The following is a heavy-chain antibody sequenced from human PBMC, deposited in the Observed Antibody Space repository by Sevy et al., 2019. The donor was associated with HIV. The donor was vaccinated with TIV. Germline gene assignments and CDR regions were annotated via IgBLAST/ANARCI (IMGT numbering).Heavy chain of an antibody. CDR3: ARGRYCSSTSCRPYYYYGMDV. Sequence: ASVKVSCKASGYTFTSYDINWVRQATGQGLEWMGWMNPNRGNTGYAQKFQGRVTMTRNTSISTAYMELSSLRSEDTAVYYCARGRYCSSTSCRPYYYYGMDVWGQGTTVTVSS. CDR1: GYTFTSYD. V-gene: IGHV1-8*01. J-gene: IGHJ6*02. CDR2: MNPNRGNT. D-gene: IGHD2-2*01.